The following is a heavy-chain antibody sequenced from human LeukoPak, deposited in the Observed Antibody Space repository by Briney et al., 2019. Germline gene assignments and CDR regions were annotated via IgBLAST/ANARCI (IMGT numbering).Heavy chain of an antibody. Sequence: GASVTVSCKASVYTFTSYGISWVRQAPGQGLEWMEWISAYNGNTNYAQKLQGRVTMTTDTSTSTAYMELRSLRSDDTAVYYCARNYYDSSGYPWYYFDYWGQGTLVTVSS. CDR1: VYTFTSYG. V-gene: IGHV1-18*01. D-gene: IGHD3-22*01. CDR2: ISAYNGNT. CDR3: ARNYYDSSGYPWYYFDY. J-gene: IGHJ4*02.